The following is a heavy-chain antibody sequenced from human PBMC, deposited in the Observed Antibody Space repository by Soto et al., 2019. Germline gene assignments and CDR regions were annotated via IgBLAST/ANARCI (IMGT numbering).Heavy chain of an antibody. Sequence: SVKVSCKASGGTFSSYAISWVRQAPGQGLEWMGGIIPIFGTANYAQKFQGRVTITADESTSTAYMELSSLRSEDTAVYYCARVNDSSGYYYVYLDYWGQGTLVTVSS. V-gene: IGHV1-69*13. D-gene: IGHD3-22*01. CDR3: ARVNDSSGYYYVYLDY. CDR1: GGTFSSYA. J-gene: IGHJ4*02. CDR2: IIPIFGTA.